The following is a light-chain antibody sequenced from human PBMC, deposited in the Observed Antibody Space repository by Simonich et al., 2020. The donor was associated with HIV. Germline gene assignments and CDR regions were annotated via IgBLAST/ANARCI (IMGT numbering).Light chain of an antibody. Sequence: DIVMTQSPDSLAVSLGERATINCKSSQSVLYSSNNKNYLACYQHKPGQPPKLLVYWASTRESGVADRFSGSGSGTDFTLTISSLQAEDVAVYYCQQYYSSPPTFGQGTKVEIK. J-gene: IGKJ1*01. V-gene: IGKV4-1*01. CDR2: WAS. CDR1: QSVLYSSNNKNY. CDR3: QQYYSSPPT.